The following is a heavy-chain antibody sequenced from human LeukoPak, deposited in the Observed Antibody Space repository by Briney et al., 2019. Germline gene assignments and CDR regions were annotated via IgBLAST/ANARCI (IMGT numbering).Heavy chain of an antibody. CDR1: GYSISSGYY. Sequence: KSSETLSLTCAVSGYSISSGYYWGWIRQPPGKGLEWIGSIYHSGSTYYNPSLKSRVTISVDTSKNQFSLKLSSVTAADTAVYYCASVYNWNDVVAFDIWGQGTMVTVSS. J-gene: IGHJ3*02. CDR3: ASVYNWNDVVAFDI. CDR2: IYHSGST. V-gene: IGHV4-38-2*01. D-gene: IGHD1-1*01.